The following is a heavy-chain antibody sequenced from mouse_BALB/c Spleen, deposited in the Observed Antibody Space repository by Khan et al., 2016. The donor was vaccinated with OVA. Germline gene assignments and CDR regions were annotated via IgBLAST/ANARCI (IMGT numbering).Heavy chain of an antibody. Sequence: VQLQQSGAELARPGASVKMSCKTSGYTFTSNTMHWVKQRPGQGLEWIGYINPRSDYTIYSQKFKDKATLTADISSSTAYMQLSSLTSDDSAVYYCKRRTTGYAMDYWGQGTSVTVAA. V-gene: IGHV1-4*01. CDR1: GYTFTSNT. J-gene: IGHJ4*01. CDR3: KRRTTGYAMDY. CDR2: INPRSDYT. D-gene: IGHD2-14*01.